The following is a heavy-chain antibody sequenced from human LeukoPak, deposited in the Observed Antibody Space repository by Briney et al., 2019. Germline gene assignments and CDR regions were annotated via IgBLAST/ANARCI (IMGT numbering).Heavy chain of an antibody. CDR1: GYIFTELS. J-gene: IGHJ4*02. D-gene: IGHD2-21*02. CDR3: ATEGLNAVTGLHY. CDR2: FDPEDGET. V-gene: IGHV1-24*01. Sequence: ASVKVSCKVSGYIFTELSMHWVRQAPGKGLEWMGGFDPEDGETIYPQKFQGRVTMTEDTSTDTAYMELSSLTSEDTAVYYCATEGLNAVTGLHYWGQGTLVIVSS.